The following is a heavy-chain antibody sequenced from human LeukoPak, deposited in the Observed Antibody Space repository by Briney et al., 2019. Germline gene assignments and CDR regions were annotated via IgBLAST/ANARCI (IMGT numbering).Heavy chain of an antibody. Sequence: QAGGSLRLSCAASGFTFSSYWMSWVRQAPGKGLEWVANIKQDGSEKYYVDSVKGRFTISRDNSKNTLYLQMNSLRAEDTAVYYCAKDGIPITMVRGADYWGQGTLVTVSS. CDR3: AKDGIPITMVRGADY. V-gene: IGHV3-7*03. J-gene: IGHJ4*02. D-gene: IGHD3-10*01. CDR2: IKQDGSEK. CDR1: GFTFSSYW.